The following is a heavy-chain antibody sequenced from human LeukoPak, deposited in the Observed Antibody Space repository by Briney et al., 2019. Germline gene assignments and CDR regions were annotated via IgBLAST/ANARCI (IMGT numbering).Heavy chain of an antibody. CDR2: IYYSGST. Sequence: SQTLSLTCSVSGVSISNGGFYWSWIRQPPGKGLEWIGYIYYSGSTNYNPSLKSRVTISVDTSKNQFSLKLSSVTAADTAVYYCARERRSDYGMDVWGQGTTVTVSS. V-gene: IGHV4-61*08. CDR3: ARERRSDYGMDV. CDR1: GVSISNGGFY. J-gene: IGHJ6*02.